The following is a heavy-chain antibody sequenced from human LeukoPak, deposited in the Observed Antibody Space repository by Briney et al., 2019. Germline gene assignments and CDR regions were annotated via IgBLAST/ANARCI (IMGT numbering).Heavy chain of an antibody. J-gene: IGHJ4*02. CDR3: ARVSYCSGGSCPIDY. D-gene: IGHD2-15*01. CDR2: IYYSGST. Sequence: SETLSLTCTFSGGSISSYYWSWIRQPPGKGLEWIGYIYYSGSTNYNPSLKSRVTISVDTSKNQFSLKLSSVTAADTAVYYCARVSYCSGGSCPIDYWGQGTLVTVSS. V-gene: IGHV4-59*01. CDR1: GGSISSYY.